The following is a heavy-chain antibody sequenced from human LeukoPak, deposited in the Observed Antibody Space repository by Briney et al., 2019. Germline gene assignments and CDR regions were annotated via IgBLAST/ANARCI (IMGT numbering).Heavy chain of an antibody. Sequence: GGSLRLSCAGYGFTFRNYAVVWVRQAPGKGLEWVSAISASGVDTYYADSVKGRFTISRDNSKNTLYLQMHSLRAEDTAIYYCAKDPNGDYIGAFDTWGQGTMVTVCS. CDR2: ISASGVDT. J-gene: IGHJ3*02. D-gene: IGHD4-17*01. V-gene: IGHV3-23*01. CDR3: AKDPNGDYIGAFDT. CDR1: GFTFRNYA.